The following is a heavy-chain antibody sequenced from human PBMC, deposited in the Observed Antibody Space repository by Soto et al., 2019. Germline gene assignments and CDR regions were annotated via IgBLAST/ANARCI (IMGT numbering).Heavy chain of an antibody. V-gene: IGHV3-33*01. D-gene: IGHD3-9*01. Sequence: GGSLRLSCAASGFTFSSYGMHWVRQAPGKGLEWVAVIWYDGSNKYYADSVKGRFTISRDNSKNTLYLQMNSLRAEDTAVYYCARDVLRYFDFDPWGQGTLVTVSS. J-gene: IGHJ5*02. CDR3: ARDVLRYFDFDP. CDR1: GFTFSSYG. CDR2: IWYDGSNK.